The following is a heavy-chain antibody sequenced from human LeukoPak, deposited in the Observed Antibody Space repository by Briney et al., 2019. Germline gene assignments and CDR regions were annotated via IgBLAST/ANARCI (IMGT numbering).Heavy chain of an antibody. V-gene: IGHV1-46*01. CDR3: ARSYGGNSGLYYYGVDV. J-gene: IGHJ6*02. Sequence: ASVKVSCKASGYTFTNYYIHWVRQAPGQGLEWMGIINPSGGSTSYAQKFQGRVTMTRDTSTSTVYMELSSLRSEDTAVHYCARSYGGNSGLYYYGVDVWGQGTTVTVSS. D-gene: IGHD4-23*01. CDR1: GYTFTNYY. CDR2: INPSGGST.